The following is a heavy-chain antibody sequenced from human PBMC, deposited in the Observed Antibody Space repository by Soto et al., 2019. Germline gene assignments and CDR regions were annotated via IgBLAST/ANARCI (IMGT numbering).Heavy chain of an antibody. CDR3: AKDSAGIAVEGDAFDI. CDR2: ISGSGGST. CDR1: GFTFSSYA. Sequence: GGSLRLSCAASGFTFSSYAMSWVRQAPGKGLEWVSAISGSGGSTYYADSVKGRFTISRDNSKNTLYLQMNSLRAEDTAVYYCAKDSAGIAVEGDAFDIWGQGTMVTVSS. V-gene: IGHV3-23*01. D-gene: IGHD6-19*01. J-gene: IGHJ3*02.